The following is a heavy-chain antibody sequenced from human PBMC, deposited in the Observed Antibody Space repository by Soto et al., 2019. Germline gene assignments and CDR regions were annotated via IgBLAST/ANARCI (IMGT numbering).Heavy chain of an antibody. D-gene: IGHD3-10*01. Sequence: SETLSLTCTVSGGSISSYYWSWIRQPPGKGLEWIGYIYYSGSTNYNPSLKSRVTISVDTSKNQFSLKLSSVTAADTAVCYCARVRRPPHVRGLRGAFGICGKGTMFTVSS. CDR3: ARVRRPPHVRGLRGAFGI. CDR1: GGSISSYY. J-gene: IGHJ3*02. CDR2: IYYSGST. V-gene: IGHV4-59*01.